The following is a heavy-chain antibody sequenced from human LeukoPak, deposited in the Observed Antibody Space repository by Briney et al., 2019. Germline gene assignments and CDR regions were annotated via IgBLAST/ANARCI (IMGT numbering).Heavy chain of an antibody. CDR2: INPSGGST. V-gene: IGHV1-46*01. CDR1: GYTFTSYY. D-gene: IGHD1-26*01. CDR3: ARDQSGSYPSGWFDP. J-gene: IGHJ5*02. Sequence: GASVKVSCKASGYTFTSYYMHWVRQAPGQGLEGMGIINPSGGSTIYAQKFQGRVTMTRYTSTSTVYMELSSLRSEDTAVYYCARDQSGSYPSGWFDPWGQGTLVTVSS.